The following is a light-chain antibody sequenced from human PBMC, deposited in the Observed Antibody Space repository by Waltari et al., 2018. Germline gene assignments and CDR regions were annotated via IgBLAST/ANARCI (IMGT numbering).Light chain of an antibody. J-gene: IGLJ1*01. CDR2: STS. CDR3: ATWDGSLEGYV. Sequence: QSVLTQPPSASGTPGQRVTLSCSGSYSNLANNPVTRYQHPPGTAPKLPIHSTSQRPSGVPDRFSGSKSGTSVSLAISGLQSDDEADYYCATWDGSLEGYVFGTGTKVSVL. V-gene: IGLV1-44*01. CDR1: YSNLANNP.